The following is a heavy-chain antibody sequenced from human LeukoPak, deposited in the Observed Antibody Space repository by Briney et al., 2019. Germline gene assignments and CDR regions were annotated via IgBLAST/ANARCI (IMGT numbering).Heavy chain of an antibody. Sequence: PGGSLRLSCAASGFTFSSHALHWVRQAPGKGLEWVAVISSDGSYKYYADSVKGRFTISRDSSKNTLYLQMNSLTAEDTAVYYCARGPPWYFDLWGRGTLVTVSS. CDR1: GFTFSSHA. V-gene: IGHV3-30*04. CDR2: ISSDGSYK. J-gene: IGHJ2*01. D-gene: IGHD6-25*01. CDR3: ARGPPWYFDL.